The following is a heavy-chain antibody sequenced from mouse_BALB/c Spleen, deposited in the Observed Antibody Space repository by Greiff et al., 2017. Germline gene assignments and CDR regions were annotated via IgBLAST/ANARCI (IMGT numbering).Heavy chain of an antibody. CDR1: GYSITSDYA. J-gene: IGHJ4*01. Sequence: VQLQESGPGLVKPSQSLSLTCTVTGYSITSDYAWNWIRQFPGNKLEWMGYISYSGSTSYNPSLKSRISITRDTSKNQFFLQLNSVTTEDTATYYCARWTMITVSYYYAMDYWGQGTSVTVSS. CDR2: ISYSGST. CDR3: ARWTMITVSYYYAMDY. V-gene: IGHV3-2*02. D-gene: IGHD2-4*01.